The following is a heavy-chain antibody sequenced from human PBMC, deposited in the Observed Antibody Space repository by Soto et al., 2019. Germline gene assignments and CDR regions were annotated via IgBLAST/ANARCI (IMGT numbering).Heavy chain of an antibody. J-gene: IGHJ6*02. CDR3: ARADRTLVTSYSLDV. D-gene: IGHD2-21*02. CDR1: GGSFSGYY. CDR2: INHSGTI. V-gene: IGHV4-34*01. Sequence: SETLSLTCAVYGGSFSGYYWTWIRQPPGKGLEWIGEINHSGTINFNPSLKSRLTISLDTSKKHFSLKLSSVTDADAAAYYCARADRTLVTSYSLDVWGQGTTVTVSS.